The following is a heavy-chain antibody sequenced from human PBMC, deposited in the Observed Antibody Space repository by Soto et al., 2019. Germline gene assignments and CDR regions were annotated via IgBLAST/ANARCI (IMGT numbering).Heavy chain of an antibody. CDR3: ARDTAQTSYYYYGMDV. D-gene: IGHD5-18*01. CDR1: GFTFSSYG. J-gene: IGHJ6*02. V-gene: IGHV3-33*01. Sequence: GGSLRLSCAASGFTFSSYGMHWVRQAPGKGLEWVAVIWYDGSNKYYADSVKGRFTISRDNSKNTLYLQINSLRAEDTAVYYCARDTAQTSYYYYGMDVWGQGTTVTVSS. CDR2: IWYDGSNK.